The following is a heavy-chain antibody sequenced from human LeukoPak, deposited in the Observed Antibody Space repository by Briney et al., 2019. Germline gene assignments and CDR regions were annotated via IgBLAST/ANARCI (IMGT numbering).Heavy chain of an antibody. J-gene: IGHJ4*02. CDR2: ISSGSSYM. CDR3: ARVGQGPVPNDY. Sequence: PGGSLRLSCAASGFTFSSYAMSWVRQAPGKGLEWVSSISSGSSYMYYADSVKGRFTVSRDDAKNSLYLQMNSLRADDTAVYYCARVGQGPVPNDYWGQGTLVTVSS. CDR1: GFTFSSYA. V-gene: IGHV3-21*01.